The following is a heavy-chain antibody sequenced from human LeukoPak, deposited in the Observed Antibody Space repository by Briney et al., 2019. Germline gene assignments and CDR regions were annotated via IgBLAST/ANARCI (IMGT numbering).Heavy chain of an antibody. Sequence: AETLSLTCTVAGGSIRSYYWSWIRQPPGKGLEWIGYIYYTGRTNYSPSLKSRVTISVDTSKNQFSLKLSSVTAADTAVYYCARGYGTGYYYVPYDFWGQGTLVTVSS. D-gene: IGHD3-22*01. J-gene: IGHJ4*02. CDR3: ARGYGTGYYYVPYDF. V-gene: IGHV4-59*01. CDR2: IYYTGRT. CDR1: GGSIRSYY.